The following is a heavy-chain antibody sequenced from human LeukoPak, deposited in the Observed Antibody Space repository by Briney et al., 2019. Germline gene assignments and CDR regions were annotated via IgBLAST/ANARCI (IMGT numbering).Heavy chain of an antibody. J-gene: IGHJ4*02. V-gene: IGHV3-73*01. Sequence: GGSLRLSCAASGFTFSGSAIHWVRQASGKGLEWVGRIRSKANSYATAYAASVKGRFTVSRDDSKNTAYLQMNSLKTEDTAIYYCTRVAARPSGWGQGTLVTVSS. CDR1: GFTFSGSA. CDR2: IRSKANSYAT. D-gene: IGHD6-6*01. CDR3: TRVAARPSG.